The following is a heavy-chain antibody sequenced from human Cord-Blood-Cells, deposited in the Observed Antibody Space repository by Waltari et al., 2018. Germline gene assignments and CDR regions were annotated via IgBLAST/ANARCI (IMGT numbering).Heavy chain of an antibody. CDR1: XXXXTSXY. D-gene: IGHD1-1*01. Sequence: GQSGAEVKKPGASVKDSCKASXXXXTSXYMXXVRQAPVQGIEWMGIINPSGGSTSYAQKFQGRVTMTRDTSTSTVYMELSSLRSEDTAVYYCARGTGPPGTDYWGQGTLVTVSS. J-gene: IGHJ4*02. CDR2: INPSGGST. V-gene: IGHV1-46*01. CDR3: ARGTGPPGTDY.